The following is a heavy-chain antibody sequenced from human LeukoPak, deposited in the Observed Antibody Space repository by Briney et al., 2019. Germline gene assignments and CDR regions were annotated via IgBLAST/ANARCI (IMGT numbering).Heavy chain of an antibody. V-gene: IGHV3-23*01. J-gene: IGHJ4*02. D-gene: IGHD5-18*01. CDR3: AKRIQSAMAMGY. Sequence: GGSLRLSCAASKFTFSTFSMSWVRQAPGKGLEWVSSISGSGGYTYYADSVKGRFTISRDNSKNTMYLQMNSLRAEDTAVYYCAKRIQSAMAMGYWGQGTLVTVSS. CDR2: ISGSGGYT. CDR1: KFTFSTFS.